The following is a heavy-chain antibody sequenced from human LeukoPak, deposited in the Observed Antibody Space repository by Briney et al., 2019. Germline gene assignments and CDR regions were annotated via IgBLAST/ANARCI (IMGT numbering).Heavy chain of an antibody. CDR2: IIPIFGTA. D-gene: IGHD5-18*01. CDR1: GGTFSSYA. CDR3: ASPAYSYGPLCC. J-gene: IGHJ4*02. V-gene: IGHV1-69*13. Sequence: ASVKVSCKASGGTFSSYAISWVRQAPGQGLEWMGGIIPIFGTANYAQKFQGRVTITADESTSTAYMELSSLRSEDTAVYYCASPAYSYGPLCCWGQGTLVTASS.